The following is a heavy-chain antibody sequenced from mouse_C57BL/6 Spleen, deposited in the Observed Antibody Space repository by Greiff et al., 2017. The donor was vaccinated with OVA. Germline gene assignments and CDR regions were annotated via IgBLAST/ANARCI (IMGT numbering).Heavy chain of an antibody. J-gene: IGHJ1*03. D-gene: IGHD3-3*01. CDR2: INYDGSST. V-gene: IGHV5-16*01. CDR3: ARGLNYWYFDV. Sequence: EVMLVESEGGLVQPGSSMKLSCTASGFTFSDYYMAWVRQVPEKGLEWVANINYDGSSTYYLDSLKSRFIISRDNAKNILYLQMSSLKSEDTATYYCARGLNYWYFDVWGTGTTVTVSS. CDR1: GFTFSDYY.